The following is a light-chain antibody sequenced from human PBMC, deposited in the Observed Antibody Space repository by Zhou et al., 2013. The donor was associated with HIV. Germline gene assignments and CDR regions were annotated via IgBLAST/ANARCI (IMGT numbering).Light chain of an antibody. CDR2: DTL. Sequence: EIVLTQSPGTLSLSPGERATLSCRASQSVGSNLAWYQLKPGQAPRLLIYDTLNRATGIPARFSGSGSGIDFTLTISSLEPEDSAVYYCQQRDDWPPGASFGQGTKLEIK. CDR1: QSVGSN. CDR3: QQRDDWPPGAS. V-gene: IGKV3-11*01. J-gene: IGKJ2*03.